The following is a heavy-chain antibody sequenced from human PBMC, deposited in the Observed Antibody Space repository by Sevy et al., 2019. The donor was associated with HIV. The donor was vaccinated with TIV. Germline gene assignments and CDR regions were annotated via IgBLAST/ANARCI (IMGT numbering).Heavy chain of an antibody. CDR3: ARRGLLQRGCDYFYYGLDV. CDR1: EYDFSTYW. Sequence: GESLKISCKGSEYDFSTYWIAWVRQMPGKGLELMGIIFPGDSDTRYSPSFQGQVTISADDSIRTSYLQWRSLKASDTAIYYCARRGLLQRGCDYFYYGLDVWGRGTTVTVSS. CDR2: IFPGDSDT. V-gene: IGHV5-51*01. J-gene: IGHJ6*02. D-gene: IGHD1-26*01.